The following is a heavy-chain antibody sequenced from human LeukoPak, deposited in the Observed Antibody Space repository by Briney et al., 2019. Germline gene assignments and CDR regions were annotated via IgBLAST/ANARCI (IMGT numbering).Heavy chain of an antibody. Sequence: GASVKVSCKASGGTFISYAISWVRQAPGQGLEWMGGIIPIFGTANYAQKFQGRVTITADESTSTAYMELSSLRSEDTAVYYCAQRGGWQQSGAWNPFDYWGQGTLVTVSS. CDR3: AQRGGWQQSGAWNPFDY. V-gene: IGHV1-69*13. D-gene: IGHD5-24*01. CDR1: GGTFISYA. CDR2: IIPIFGTA. J-gene: IGHJ4*02.